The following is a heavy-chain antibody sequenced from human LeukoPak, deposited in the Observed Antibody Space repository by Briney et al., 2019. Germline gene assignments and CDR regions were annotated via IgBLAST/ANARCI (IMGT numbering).Heavy chain of an antibody. CDR1: GFTFSSYS. CDR2: ISISSTI. CDR3: ARGQVSPWSHFDY. D-gene: IGHD3-3*01. Sequence: GGSLRLSCAASGFTFSSYSMNWVRQAPGKGLEWVSYISISSTIYYADSVKGRFTISRDNAKNSLYLQMNSLRAEDTAVYYCARGQVSPWSHFDYWGQGTLVTVSS. V-gene: IGHV3-48*01. J-gene: IGHJ4*02.